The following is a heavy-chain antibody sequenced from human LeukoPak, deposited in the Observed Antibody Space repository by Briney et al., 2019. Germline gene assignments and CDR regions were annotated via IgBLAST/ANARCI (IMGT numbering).Heavy chain of an antibody. CDR3: ARAAESYWYFDL. V-gene: IGHV4-59*01. Sequence: SETLSLTCTVSGGSISSYYWSWIRQPPGKGLEWIGYIYYSGSTNYNPSLKSRVTISVDTSKNQLSLKLSSVTAADTAVYYCARAAESYWYFDLWGRGTLVTVSS. CDR2: IYYSGST. J-gene: IGHJ2*01. CDR1: GGSISSYY.